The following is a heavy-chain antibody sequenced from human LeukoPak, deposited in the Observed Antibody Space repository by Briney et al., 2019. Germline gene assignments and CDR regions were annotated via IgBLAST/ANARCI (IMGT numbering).Heavy chain of an antibody. J-gene: IGHJ4*02. V-gene: IGHV1-18*01. CDR1: GYTFTSYD. CDR3: ARDQRGSSGWYV. CDR2: ISAYNGNT. D-gene: IGHD6-19*01. Sequence: ASVKVSCKASGYTFTSYDINWVRQAPGKGLEWMGWISAYNGNTNYAQKLQGRVTMTTDTSTSTAYMELRSLRSDDTAVYYCARDQRGSSGWYVWGQGTLVTVSS.